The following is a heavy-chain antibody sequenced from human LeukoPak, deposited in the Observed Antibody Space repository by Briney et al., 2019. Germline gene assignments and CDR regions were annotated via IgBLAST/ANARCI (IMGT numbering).Heavy chain of an antibody. CDR1: GDSISSYY. Sequence: SETLSLTCTVSGDSISSYYWSWIRQPAGKGLEWIGRIYTSGRTNYNPSLKSRVSMSVDTSKNQFSLRLKSVTAADTAVYYCARHLYSSGWPSSGYYYGMDVWGQGTTVTVSS. D-gene: IGHD6-19*01. J-gene: IGHJ6*02. CDR3: ARHLYSSGWPSSGYYYGMDV. V-gene: IGHV4-4*07. CDR2: IYTSGRT.